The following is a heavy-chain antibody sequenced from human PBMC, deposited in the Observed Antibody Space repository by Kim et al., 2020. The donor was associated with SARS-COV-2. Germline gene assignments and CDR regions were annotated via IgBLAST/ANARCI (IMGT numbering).Heavy chain of an antibody. D-gene: IGHD2-21*02. Sequence: ADSGKGRLTISRDNAKNSLYLQMNSVRDEDTAVYYCARRPLYCGGDCHDFWGQGTMVTVSS. CDR3: ARRPLYCGGDCHDF. J-gene: IGHJ4*02. V-gene: IGHV3-48*02.